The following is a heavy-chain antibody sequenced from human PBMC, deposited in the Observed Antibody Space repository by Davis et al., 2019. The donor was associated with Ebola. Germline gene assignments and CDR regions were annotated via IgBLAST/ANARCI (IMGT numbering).Heavy chain of an antibody. J-gene: IGHJ4*02. D-gene: IGHD3-10*01. CDR3: ARGSVSGHFGAGSYVFDY. V-gene: IGHV4-31*03. CDR1: GGSISSGGYY. Sequence: SETLSLTCTVSGGSISSGGYYWSWIRQHPGKGLEWIGYIYYSGSTYYNPSLRSRVAMSVDRSKNQFSLQLNSVTAADTAFYYCARGSVSGHFGAGSYVFDYWGQGTLVTVSS. CDR2: IYYSGST.